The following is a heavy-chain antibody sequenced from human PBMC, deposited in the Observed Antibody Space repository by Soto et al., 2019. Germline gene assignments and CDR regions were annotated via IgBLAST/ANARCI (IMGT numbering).Heavy chain of an antibody. CDR3: ARGGIPPSGYGIAYAMDV. CDR1: GVSISGSRYY. Sequence: SETLSLTCTVSGVSISGSRYYWGWIRQPPGRGLEWIGNIYYSGSTYYTPALKSRVTLSVDTSKNQFSLNLNSVTAADTAVHYCARGGIPPSGYGIAYAMDVWGQGTTVTV. D-gene: IGHD1-26*01. CDR2: IYYSGST. V-gene: IGHV4-39*01. J-gene: IGHJ6*02.